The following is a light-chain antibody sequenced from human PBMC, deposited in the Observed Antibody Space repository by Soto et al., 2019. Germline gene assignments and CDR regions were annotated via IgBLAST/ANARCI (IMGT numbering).Light chain of an antibody. CDR1: QSVSSSF. CDR2: GAS. Sequence: EIVLTQSPGTLSLSPGERATLSCRASQSVSSSFLDWYQQKPGQAPRHLIYGASSRATGIPDRISGSGSGTDFALTISILEPEDVAVYYCQKYGSSPLTFGGETKVEIK. V-gene: IGKV3-20*01. CDR3: QKYGSSPLT. J-gene: IGKJ4*01.